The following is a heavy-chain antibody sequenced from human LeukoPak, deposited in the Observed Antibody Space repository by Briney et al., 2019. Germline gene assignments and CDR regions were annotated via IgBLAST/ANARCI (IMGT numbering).Heavy chain of an antibody. D-gene: IGHD3-10*01. Sequence: SETLSLTCAVYGGSFSGYYWSWIRQHPGKGLEWIGYIYYSGSTYYNPSLKSRVTISVDTSKNQFSLKLSSVTAADTAVYYCARFGELLYWFDPWGQGTLVTVSS. CDR1: GGSFSGYY. V-gene: IGHV4-31*11. CDR2: IYYSGST. J-gene: IGHJ5*02. CDR3: ARFGELLYWFDP.